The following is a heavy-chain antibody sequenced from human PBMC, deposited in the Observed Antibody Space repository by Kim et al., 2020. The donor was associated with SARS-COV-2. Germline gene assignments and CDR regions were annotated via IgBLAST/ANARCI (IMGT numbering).Heavy chain of an antibody. D-gene: IGHD3-10*01. CDR2: IWYDGSNK. CDR1: GFTFSSYG. CDR3: AREGITMVRGVIIIPYYYYGMDV. V-gene: IGHV3-33*01. J-gene: IGHJ6*02. Sequence: GGSLRLSCAASGFTFSSYGMHWVRQAPGKGLEWVAVIWYDGSNKYYADSVKGRFTISRDNSKNTLYLQMNSLRAEDTAVYYCAREGITMVRGVIIIPYYYYGMDVWGQGTTVTVSS.